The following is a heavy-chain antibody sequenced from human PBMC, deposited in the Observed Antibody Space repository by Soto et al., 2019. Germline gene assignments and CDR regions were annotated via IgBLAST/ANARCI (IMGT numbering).Heavy chain of an antibody. CDR3: ARASYSSSWYHHYYYGMDV. V-gene: IGHV1-18*04. Sequence: QVQLVQSGAEVKKPGASVKVSCKASGYTFTSYGISWGRQAPGQGLEWMGWISAYNGNTNYAQKLQGRVTMTTDTSTSTAYMEMRSLRSDDTAVYYCARASYSSSWYHHYYYGMDVWGQGTTVTVSS. CDR2: ISAYNGNT. D-gene: IGHD6-13*01. J-gene: IGHJ6*02. CDR1: GYTFTSYG.